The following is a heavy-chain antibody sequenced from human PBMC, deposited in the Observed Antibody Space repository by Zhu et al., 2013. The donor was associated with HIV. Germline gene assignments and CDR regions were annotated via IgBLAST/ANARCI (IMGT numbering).Heavy chain of an antibody. J-gene: IGHJ3*01. V-gene: IGHV1-2*02. Sequence: QVQLVQSGAEVKKPGASVKISCEASGYTFTDYYIFWVRQAPAQGLEWMGWMNTKGGGTSYAQQFKGRVSMTRDTSINTAYMQLNRLVYDDTAVYYCARDERALDVWGQGTMVTSLQ. CDR3: ARDERALDV. D-gene: IGHD6-25*01. CDR1: GYTFTDYY. CDR2: MNTKGGGT.